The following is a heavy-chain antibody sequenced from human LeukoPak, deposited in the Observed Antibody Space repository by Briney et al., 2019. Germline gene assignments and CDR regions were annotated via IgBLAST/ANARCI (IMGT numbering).Heavy chain of an antibody. CDR1: GFTVSSNY. Sequence: PGGSLRLSCAASGFTVSSNYMSWVRQAPGKGLEWVSVIYSGGSTYYADSVKGRFTISRDNAKNSLYLQMNSLRAEDTAVYYCARDKYYYDSSGYYGVYYYYGMDVWGQGTTVTVSS. V-gene: IGHV3-53*01. CDR3: ARDKYYYDSSGYYGVYYYYGMDV. D-gene: IGHD3-22*01. J-gene: IGHJ6*02. CDR2: IYSGGST.